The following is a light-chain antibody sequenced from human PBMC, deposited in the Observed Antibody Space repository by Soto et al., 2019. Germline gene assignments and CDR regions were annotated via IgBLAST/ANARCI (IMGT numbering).Light chain of an antibody. J-gene: IGLJ2*01. CDR1: SSDVGGYNH. V-gene: IGLV2-14*03. CDR3: CSYTSSKTVV. CDR2: DVS. Sequence: QSALTQPASVSGSPGQSITISCTGTSSDVGGYNHVSWYQQNSGKAPKLMIHDVSNRPSGVSDRFSGSKSGNTASLTISGLQTDDEADYYCCSYTSSKTVVFGGGTKLTVL.